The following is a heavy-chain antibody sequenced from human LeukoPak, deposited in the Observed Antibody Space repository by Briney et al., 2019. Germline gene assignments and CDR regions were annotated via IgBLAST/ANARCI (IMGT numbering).Heavy chain of an antibody. CDR1: GFTFSSYA. D-gene: IGHD3-10*01. Sequence: PGGSLRLSCAASGFTFSSYAMSWVRQAPGKGLEWVSAISGSGGSTYYADSVEGRFTISRDNSKNTLYLQMNSLRAEDTAVYYCAKGQGYYYGSGSYLGYWGQGTLVTVSS. J-gene: IGHJ4*02. CDR3: AKGQGYYYGSGSYLGY. CDR2: ISGSGGST. V-gene: IGHV3-23*01.